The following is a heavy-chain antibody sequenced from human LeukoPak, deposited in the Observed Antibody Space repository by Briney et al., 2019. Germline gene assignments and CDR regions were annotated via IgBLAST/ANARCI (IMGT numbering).Heavy chain of an antibody. D-gene: IGHD3-10*01. Sequence: GGSLRLSCAASGFTFSSYGMHWVRQAPGKGLEWVAVIWYDGSNKYYADSVKGRFTISRDNSKNTLHLQMNSLRAEDTAVYYCAKSLKGRGYYYYMDVWGKGTTVTVSS. CDR3: AKSLKGRGYYYYMDV. V-gene: IGHV3-33*06. J-gene: IGHJ6*03. CDR1: GFTFSSYG. CDR2: IWYDGSNK.